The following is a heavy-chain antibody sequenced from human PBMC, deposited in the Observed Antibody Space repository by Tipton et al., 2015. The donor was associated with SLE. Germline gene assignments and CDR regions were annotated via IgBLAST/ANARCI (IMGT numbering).Heavy chain of an antibody. D-gene: IGHD1-14*01. V-gene: IGHV3-74*01. J-gene: IGHJ4*02. CDR2: INSDGSST. Sequence: GSLRLSCAASGFTFSSYWMHWVRQAPGKGLVWVSRINSDGSSTSYADSVKGRFTISRDNAKNTLYLQMNSLRAEDTAVYYCARASLLGSRSNYFDYWGQGTLVTVSS. CDR1: GFTFSSYW. CDR3: ARASLLGSRSNYFDY.